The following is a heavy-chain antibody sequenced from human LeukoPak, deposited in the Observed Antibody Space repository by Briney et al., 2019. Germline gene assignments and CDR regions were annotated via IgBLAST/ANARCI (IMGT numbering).Heavy chain of an antibody. V-gene: IGHV3-48*04. J-gene: IGHJ4*02. D-gene: IGHD3-3*01. CDR2: ISSSGSTI. CDR3: ARRDDGFDY. CDR1: GFTFSSYT. Sequence: GGSLRLSCAASGFTFSSYTMNWVRQAPGKGLEWVSYISSSGSTIYYADSVKGRFTISRDNAENSLYLQMNSLRAEDTAVYYCARRDDGFDYWGQGTLVTVSS.